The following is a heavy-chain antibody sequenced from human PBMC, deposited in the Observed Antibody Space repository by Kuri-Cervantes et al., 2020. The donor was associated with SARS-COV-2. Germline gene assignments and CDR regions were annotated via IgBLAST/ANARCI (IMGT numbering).Heavy chain of an antibody. CDR3: ARGDYVWGSYRYYMDV. D-gene: IGHD3-16*02. V-gene: IGHV1-2*02. Sequence: ASVKVSCKASGYTFTGYYMHWVRQAPGQGLEWMGWINPNSGGTNYAQKFQGRVTMTRDTSISTAYMELSRLRSDGTAVYYCARGDYVWGSYRYYMDVWGKGTTVTVSS. CDR2: INPNSGGT. CDR1: GYTFTGYY. J-gene: IGHJ6*03.